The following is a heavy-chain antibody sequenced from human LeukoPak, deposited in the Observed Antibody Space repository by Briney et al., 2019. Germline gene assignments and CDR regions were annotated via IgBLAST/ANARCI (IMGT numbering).Heavy chain of an antibody. V-gene: IGHV4-34*01. CDR3: ARRLLGYCSGGSCYSGYFQH. CDR2: INHSGST. J-gene: IGHJ1*01. CDR1: GGSFSGYY. D-gene: IGHD2-15*01. Sequence: SETLSLTCAVYGGSFSGYYWSWIRQPPGKGLEWIGEINHSGSTNSNPSLKSRVTISVDTSKNQFSLKLSSVTAADTAMYYCARRLLGYCSGGSCYSGYFQHWGQGTLVTVSS.